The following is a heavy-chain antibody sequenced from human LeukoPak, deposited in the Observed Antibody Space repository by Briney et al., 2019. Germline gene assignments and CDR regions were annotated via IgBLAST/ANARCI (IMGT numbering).Heavy chain of an antibody. CDR2: ISYDGSNK. J-gene: IGHJ4*02. Sequence: PGGSLRLSCVASGLSFGSFAMTWVRQAPGKGLEWVAVISYDGSNKYYADSVKGRFTISRDNSKNTLYLQMNSLRAEDTAVYYCARTPVGGPFDYWGQGTLVTVSS. CDR3: ARTPVGGPFDY. CDR1: GLSFGSFA. D-gene: IGHD1-26*01. V-gene: IGHV3-30*01.